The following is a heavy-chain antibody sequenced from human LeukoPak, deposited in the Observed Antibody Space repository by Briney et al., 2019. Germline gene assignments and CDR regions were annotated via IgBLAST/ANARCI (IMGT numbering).Heavy chain of an antibody. CDR3: ARMELGVAGKGYYFDY. D-gene: IGHD6-19*01. J-gene: IGHJ4*02. CDR2: IIPILGIA. CDR1: GGTFSSYA. Sequence: SVKVSCKASGGTFSSYAISWVRQAPGQGLEWMGRIIPILGIANYAQKFQGRVTITADKSTSTAYMGLSSLRSEDTAVYCCARMELGVAGKGYYFDYWGQGTLVTVSS. V-gene: IGHV1-69*04.